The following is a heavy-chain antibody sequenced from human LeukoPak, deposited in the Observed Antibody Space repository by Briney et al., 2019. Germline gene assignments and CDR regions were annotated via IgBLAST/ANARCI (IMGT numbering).Heavy chain of an antibody. Sequence: ASVKVSCKASGYTFTGYYMHWVRQAPGQGLEWMGWINPNSGGTNYAQKFQGRVTMTRDTSISTAYMELSRLRFDDTAVYYCARVDNNVYYMDVWGKGTTVTVSS. J-gene: IGHJ6*03. V-gene: IGHV1-2*02. CDR2: INPNSGGT. CDR1: GYTFTGYY. D-gene: IGHD2-2*03. CDR3: ARVDNNVYYMDV.